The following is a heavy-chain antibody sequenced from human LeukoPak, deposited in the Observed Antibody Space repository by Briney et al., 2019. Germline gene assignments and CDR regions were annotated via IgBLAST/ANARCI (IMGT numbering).Heavy chain of an antibody. CDR1: GGSISSYY. J-gene: IGHJ4*02. Sequence: SETLSLTCTASGGSISSYYWSWIRQSPGKGLEWIAYIYYSGSTNYNPSLKSRVTMSVDTSKNQFSLKLRSVTAADTAVYYCARHKGTANTYGYFDYWGQGALVTVFS. CDR3: ARHKGTANTYGYFDY. CDR2: IYYSGST. V-gene: IGHV4-59*08. D-gene: IGHD5-18*01.